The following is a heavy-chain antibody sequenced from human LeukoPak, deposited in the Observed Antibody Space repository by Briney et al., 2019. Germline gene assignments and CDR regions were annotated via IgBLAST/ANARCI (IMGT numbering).Heavy chain of an antibody. Sequence: GESLKIYCKGSGFNFPAYWIAWVRQMPGKGMEWMGISHPINSDTKYSPSFQGQVTISADKSSSTAYLQWNSLKASDTAMYYCARHLGISGSGSRAWFDPWGQGTLVTVSS. J-gene: IGHJ5*02. CDR2: SHPINSDT. CDR1: GFNFPAYW. V-gene: IGHV5-51*01. D-gene: IGHD3-10*01. CDR3: ARHLGISGSGSRAWFDP.